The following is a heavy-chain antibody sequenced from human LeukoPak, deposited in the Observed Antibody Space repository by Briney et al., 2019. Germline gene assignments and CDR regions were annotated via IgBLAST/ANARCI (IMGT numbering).Heavy chain of an antibody. D-gene: IGHD6-13*01. J-gene: IGHJ4*02. Sequence: GRSLRLSCAASGFTFSSYAMSWVRQAPGKGLEWFSAISGSGGSTYYADSVKGRFTISRHKSKNTLYLQMNCLRAEDTAVYYCAKDPHSSSWAFDYWGQGTLVTVSP. CDR3: AKDPHSSSWAFDY. CDR1: GFTFSSYA. V-gene: IGHV3-23*01. CDR2: ISGSGGST.